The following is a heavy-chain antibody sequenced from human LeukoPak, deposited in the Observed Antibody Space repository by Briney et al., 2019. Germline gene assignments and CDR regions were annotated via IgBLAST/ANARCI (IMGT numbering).Heavy chain of an antibody. Sequence: GGSLRLSCAAAGFTFSSYAMSWVRQAPGKGLEWGPAISGSGGSTCYADSVKGRFTISRNNSKNTLYLQMNRLRAEDTAVYYCAKQLYYYDSSGYYPWGQGTLVTASS. CDR3: AKQLYYYDSSGYYP. V-gene: IGHV3-23*01. D-gene: IGHD3-22*01. J-gene: IGHJ5*02. CDR2: ISGSGGST. CDR1: GFTFSSYA.